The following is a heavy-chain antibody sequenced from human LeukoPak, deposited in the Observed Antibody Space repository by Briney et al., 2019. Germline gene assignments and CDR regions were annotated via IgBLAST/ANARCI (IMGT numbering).Heavy chain of an antibody. CDR1: GFTFSSYW. CDR2: IKQDGSEK. D-gene: IGHD3-3*01. CDR3: ARSRRFSFWSGYSTADY. V-gene: IGHV3-7*01. Sequence: GGSLRLSCAASGFTFSSYWMSWVRQAPGKGLEWVANIKQDGSEKYYMDSVKGRFTISRDNAKNSLYLQMNSLRAEDTAVYYCARSRRFSFWSGYSTADYWGQGTLVTVSS. J-gene: IGHJ4*02.